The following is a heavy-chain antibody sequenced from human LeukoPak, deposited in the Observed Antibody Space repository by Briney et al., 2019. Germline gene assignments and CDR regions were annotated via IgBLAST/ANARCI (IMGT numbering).Heavy chain of an antibody. Sequence: KASETLSLTCTVSGGSISSYYWSWIRQPPGKGLEWIGYIYYSGSTNYNPSLKSRVTISVDTSKNQFSLKLSSVTAADTAVYYCARNDYGDPPFDYWGQGTLVTVSS. CDR3: ARNDYGDPPFDY. V-gene: IGHV4-59*01. CDR2: IYYSGST. D-gene: IGHD4-17*01. CDR1: GGSISSYY. J-gene: IGHJ4*02.